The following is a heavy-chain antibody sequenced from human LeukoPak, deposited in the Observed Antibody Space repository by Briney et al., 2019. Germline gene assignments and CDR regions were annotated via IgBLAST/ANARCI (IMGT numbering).Heavy chain of an antibody. CDR2: IYPGDSDT. V-gene: IGHV5-51*01. J-gene: IGHJ4*02. D-gene: IGHD5-18*01. CDR1: GYRFTSYW. Sequence: GESLKISCKGSGYRFTSYWIGWVRQLPGKGLAWMGLIYPGDSDTRYRPSFQGQVTISADKSISTAYLQWSSLKASDTAMYYCARRGYGYSQPDYWGQGTLVSVSS. CDR3: ARRGYGYSQPDY.